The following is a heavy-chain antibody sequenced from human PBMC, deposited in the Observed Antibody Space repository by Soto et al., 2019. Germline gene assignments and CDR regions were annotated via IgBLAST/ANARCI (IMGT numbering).Heavy chain of an antibody. CDR2: IFSKTDGETA. V-gene: IGHV3-15*01. D-gene: IGHD3-10*01. Sequence: EVQLVESGGGFVEPGGSLRLSCAASGFTFADAWMSWARQSPGKGLEWVGRIFSKTDGETADSAALVKGRFIISRDDSKDVLFLQMNSLNNEDTALYYCTTYGSHSGSPIYWGQGTLVTVSS. J-gene: IGHJ4*02. CDR1: GFTFADAW. CDR3: TTYGSHSGSPIY.